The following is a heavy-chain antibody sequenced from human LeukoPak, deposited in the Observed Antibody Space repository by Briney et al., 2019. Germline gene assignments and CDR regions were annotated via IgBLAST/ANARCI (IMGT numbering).Heavy chain of an antibody. Sequence: SETLSLTCTVSGGSISSYYWIWIRQPPGKGLEWIGYIYYSGSTNYNPSLKSRVTISVDTSKNQFSLKLSSVTAADTAVYYCARGGYSYGYNWFDPWGQGTLVTVSS. CDR3: ARGGYSYGYNWFDP. D-gene: IGHD5-18*01. CDR1: GGSISSYY. V-gene: IGHV4-59*01. CDR2: IYYSGST. J-gene: IGHJ5*02.